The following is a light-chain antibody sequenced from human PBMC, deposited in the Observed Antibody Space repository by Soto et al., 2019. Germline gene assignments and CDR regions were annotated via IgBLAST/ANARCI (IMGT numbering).Light chain of an antibody. CDR1: QSISSW. J-gene: IGKJ1*01. CDR3: QQYNSYSRT. CDR2: KAS. V-gene: IGKV1-5*03. Sequence: DIPMTQSPSTLSASVGDRVTITCRASQSISSWLAWYQQKPGKAPKLLIYKASSLESGVPSRFSGSGSGTEFTLTISSLQPDDFAPYYCQQYNSYSRTFGQGTKVDIK.